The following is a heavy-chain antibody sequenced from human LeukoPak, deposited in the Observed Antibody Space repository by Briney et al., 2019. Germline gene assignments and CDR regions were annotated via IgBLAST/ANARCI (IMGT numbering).Heavy chain of an antibody. V-gene: IGHV3-53*01. D-gene: IGHD4/OR15-4a*01. CDR1: GFTVSSNS. Sequence: GGSLRLSCTVSGFTVSSNSMSWVRQAPGKGLEWVSFIYSDNTHYSDSVKGRFTISRDNSKNTLYPQMNSLRAEDTAVYYCARRAGAYSHPYDYWGQGTLVTVSS. CDR2: IYSDNT. J-gene: IGHJ4*02. CDR3: ARRAGAYSHPYDY.